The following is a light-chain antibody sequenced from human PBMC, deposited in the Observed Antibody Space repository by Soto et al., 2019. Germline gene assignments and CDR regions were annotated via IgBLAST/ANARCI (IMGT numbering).Light chain of an antibody. J-gene: IGLJ2*01. CDR1: SSDVGGYNY. Sequence: QSVLTQPPSASGSPGQSVTISCTGTSSDVGGYNYVSWYQQHPGKAPKLMIYEVSKRPSGVPDRFSGSKSGNTASLAVSGLQAEDEADSYCSSYAGSNNVVFGGGTKLTV. CDR3: SSYAGSNNVV. V-gene: IGLV2-8*01. CDR2: EVS.